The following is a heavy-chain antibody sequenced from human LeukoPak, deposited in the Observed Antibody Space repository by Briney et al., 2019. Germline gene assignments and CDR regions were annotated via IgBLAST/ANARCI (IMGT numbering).Heavy chain of an antibody. CDR2: INPKSGGT. CDR1: GYTFIGYY. CDR3: ARGKSGSSPTGLDY. D-gene: IGHD1-26*01. J-gene: IGHJ4*02. Sequence: VASVKVSCKASGYTFIGYYLHWVRQAPGQGFEWMGWINPKSGGTNYAQKFQGRVTMTRDSSTSTVYMELSRLRSDDTAVYYCARGKSGSSPTGLDYWGQGTLVTVSS. V-gene: IGHV1-2*02.